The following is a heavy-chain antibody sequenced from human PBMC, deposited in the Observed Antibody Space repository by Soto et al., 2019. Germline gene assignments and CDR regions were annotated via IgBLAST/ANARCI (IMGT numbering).Heavy chain of an antibody. CDR1: GFTFSSYA. Sequence: EVQLLESGGGLVQPGGSLRLSCAASGFTFSSYAMSWVRQAPGKGLEWVSAISGSGSSTYYADSVKGRFTISRDNSKNTLYLQMNSLRAEDTAVYYCARTVVVVAARFDYWGQGTLVTVSS. V-gene: IGHV3-23*01. J-gene: IGHJ4*02. CDR2: ISGSGSST. CDR3: ARTVVVVAARFDY. D-gene: IGHD2-15*01.